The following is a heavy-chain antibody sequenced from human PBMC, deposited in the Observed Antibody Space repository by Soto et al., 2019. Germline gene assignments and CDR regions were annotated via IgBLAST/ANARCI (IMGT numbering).Heavy chain of an antibody. Sequence: SVKVSCKASGYSFISYGISWVRQAPGQGPEWMGWISGYNGNTKYAHKLQGRVTMTTNTSTSTAYMELRSLRSDDTAVYYCARDKSTTDHSRGWYGHWGQGTLVTVSS. CDR3: ARDKSTTDHSRGWYGH. CDR2: ISGYNGNT. CDR1: GYSFISYG. D-gene: IGHD6-19*01. J-gene: IGHJ5*02. V-gene: IGHV1-18*04.